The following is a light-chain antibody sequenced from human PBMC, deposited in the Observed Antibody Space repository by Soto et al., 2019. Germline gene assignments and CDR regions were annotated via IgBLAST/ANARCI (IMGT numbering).Light chain of an antibody. J-gene: IGKJ2*01. CDR3: QQSYSTPHT. V-gene: IGKV3-15*01. CDR1: QSVSNN. Sequence: EIVLTQSPATLSVFPGEKATLSCGASQSVSNNLAWYHQKPGQAPRPLIYGASTRATGVPARFSGSGSGTEFTLTISSLQSEDSAIYYCQQSYSTPHTFGQGTNLEIK. CDR2: GAS.